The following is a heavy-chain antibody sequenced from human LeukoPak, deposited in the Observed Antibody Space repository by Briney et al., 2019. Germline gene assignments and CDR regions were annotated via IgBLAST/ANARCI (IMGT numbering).Heavy chain of an antibody. CDR1: GGSISSSNL. Sequence: SETLSLTCAVSGGSISSSNLWSWVRQPPGKGLEWIWEIYHSGSTNYNPSLKSRVTISVDTSKNQFSLKLSSVTAADTAVYYCARGFWVSVTPNYYDSSAYDAFDIWGQGTMVTVSS. V-gene: IGHV4-4*02. D-gene: IGHD3-22*01. CDR3: ARGFWVSVTPNYYDSSAYDAFDI. CDR2: IYHSGST. J-gene: IGHJ3*02.